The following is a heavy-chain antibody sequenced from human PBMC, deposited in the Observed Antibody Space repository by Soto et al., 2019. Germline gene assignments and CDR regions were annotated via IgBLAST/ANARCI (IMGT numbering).Heavy chain of an antibody. CDR3: ARGPGGPDGPGDY. Sequence: QVQLVQSGAEVKKPGTSVKVSCKASGYTFTSYAMHWVRQAPGQRLEWMGWINAGNGNTKYSQKFQGRVTITRDTSASTAYMELSSLRSEDTAVYYCARGPGGPDGPGDYWGQGTLVTVSS. J-gene: IGHJ4*02. CDR1: GYTFTSYA. V-gene: IGHV1-3*01. D-gene: IGHD2-15*01. CDR2: INAGNGNT.